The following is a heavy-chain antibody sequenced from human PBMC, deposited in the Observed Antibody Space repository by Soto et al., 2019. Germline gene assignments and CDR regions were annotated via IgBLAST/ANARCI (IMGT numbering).Heavy chain of an antibody. D-gene: IGHD5-18*01. V-gene: IGHV4-61*01. CDR2: VYYSGPT. CDR1: GASVRIASYY. CDR3: AKGARYSYGYGLDY. Sequence: PPKSVYLGCSVFGASVRIASYYCSGILPPPGKGLEWIGSVYYSGPTKYNPSLKSRVTMSADASKNQSSLNVSCVTTADTAVYYCAKGARYSYGYGLDYWGRGTLVTVSS. J-gene: IGHJ4*02.